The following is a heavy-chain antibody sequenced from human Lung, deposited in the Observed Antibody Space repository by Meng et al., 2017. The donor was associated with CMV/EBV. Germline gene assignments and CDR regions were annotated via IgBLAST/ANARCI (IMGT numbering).Heavy chain of an antibody. J-gene: IGHJ4*02. CDR1: GYTFTSYA. V-gene: IGHV1-3*01. CDR2: INAGNGNT. D-gene: IGHD3-22*01. CDR3: ARAGYDSSGYYPQPFDY. Sequence: VQLVQSGGGGKKPGTSVKVSCKASGYTFTSYAMHWVRQAPGQRLEWMGWINAGNGNTKYSQRFQGRVTITRDTSASTAYMELSSLRSEDTTVYYCARAGYDSSGYYPQPFDYWGQGTLVTVSS.